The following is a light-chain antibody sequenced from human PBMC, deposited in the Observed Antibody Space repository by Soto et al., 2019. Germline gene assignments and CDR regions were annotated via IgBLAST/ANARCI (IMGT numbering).Light chain of an antibody. CDR3: QRYDDAPLT. Sequence: DIQMTQSPSSLSASVGDRVTMTCRASQDISNYLVWYQQQPGKVPKPLMYFASTLHSGVPSRFSGSGSGTDFTLTISSLQPEDVGTYYCQRYDDAPLTFGGGTKVDIK. CDR2: FAS. J-gene: IGKJ4*01. V-gene: IGKV1-27*01. CDR1: QDISNY.